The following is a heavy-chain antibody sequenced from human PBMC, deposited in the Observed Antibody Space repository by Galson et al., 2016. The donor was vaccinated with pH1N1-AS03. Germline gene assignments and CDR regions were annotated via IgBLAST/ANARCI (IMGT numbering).Heavy chain of an antibody. J-gene: IGHJ4*02. D-gene: IGHD5-12*01. CDR3: ARGDSGHNWPLDY. CDR1: GYIFINYA. V-gene: IGHV1-3*01. CDR2: INADNGDT. Sequence: SVKVSCKASGYIFINYAMHWVRQGPGQRLEWMGWINADNGDTEYSQNFQGRVTITRDTSASTAYMEVISLASEDTAVYYCARGDSGHNWPLDYWGQGTLVTVSS.